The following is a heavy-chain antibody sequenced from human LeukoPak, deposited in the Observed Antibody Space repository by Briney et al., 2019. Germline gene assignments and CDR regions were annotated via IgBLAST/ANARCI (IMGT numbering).Heavy chain of an antibody. CDR2: ISHDGSNN. V-gene: IGHV3-30*03. J-gene: IGHJ4*02. CDR1: GFTFSNYG. CDR3: ARVFGSVGATASY. Sequence: GGSLRLSCAASGFTFSNYGMHWVGQAPGKGLEWVLVISHDGSNNNYADSVKGRFTISRDNSKTTLYLQMNSLRAEDTAVYYCARVFGSVGATASYWGQGTLVTVSS. D-gene: IGHD1-26*01.